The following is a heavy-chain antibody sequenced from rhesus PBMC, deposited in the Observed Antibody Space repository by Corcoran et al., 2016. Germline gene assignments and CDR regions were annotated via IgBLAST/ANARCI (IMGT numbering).Heavy chain of an antibody. Sequence: QLQLQESGPGLVKPSETLSLTCAVSGGSISSSYWSWIRQAPGKGLEWIGYIYGSGSSTNYNPSLKSRVTLSVDTSKNQLSLKLSSVTAADTAVYYCARGDYWGQGVLVTVSS. V-gene: IGHV4-169*01. CDR3: ARGDY. J-gene: IGHJ4*01. CDR1: GGSISSSY. CDR2: IYGSGSST.